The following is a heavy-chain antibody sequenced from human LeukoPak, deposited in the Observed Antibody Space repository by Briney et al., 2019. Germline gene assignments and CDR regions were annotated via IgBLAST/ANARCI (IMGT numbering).Heavy chain of an antibody. CDR2: MNPNSGNT. J-gene: IGHJ4*02. CDR3: ARVGIAAAGDDLGY. D-gene: IGHD6-13*01. V-gene: IGHV1-8*01. CDR1: GYTFTSYD. Sequence: ASVKVSCKASGYTFTSYDINWVRQATGQGLEWMGWMNPNSGNTGYAQKFQGRVTMTRNTSISTAYMELSSLRSEDTAVYYRARVGIAAAGDDLGYWGQGTLVTVSS.